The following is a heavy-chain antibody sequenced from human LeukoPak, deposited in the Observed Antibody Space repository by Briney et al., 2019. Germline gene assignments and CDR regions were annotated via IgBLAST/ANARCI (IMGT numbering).Heavy chain of an antibody. J-gene: IGHJ6*03. CDR3: ARVAYSGYYYYMDV. Sequence: PSETLSLTCTVSGGSISSSSYYWGWIRQPPGKGLEWIGSIYYSGSTYYNPSLKSRVTISVDTSKNQFSLKLSSVTAADTAVYYRARVAYSGYYYYMDVWGKGTTVTVSS. V-gene: IGHV4-39*07. CDR2: IYYSGST. D-gene: IGHD1-26*01. CDR1: GGSISSSSYY.